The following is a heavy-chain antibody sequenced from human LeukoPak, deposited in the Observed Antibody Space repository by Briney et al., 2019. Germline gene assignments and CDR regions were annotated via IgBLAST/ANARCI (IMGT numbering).Heavy chain of an antibody. J-gene: IGHJ4*02. V-gene: IGHV3-30*04. Sequence: PGRSLRLSCAASGFTFSSYAMHWVRQAPGKGLEWVAVISYDGSNKYYADSVKGRFTISRDSSKNTLYLQMNSLRAEDTAVYYCARSYSSGWYGASYFDYWGQGTLVTVSS. CDR1: GFTFSSYA. D-gene: IGHD6-19*01. CDR2: ISYDGSNK. CDR3: ARSYSSGWYGASYFDY.